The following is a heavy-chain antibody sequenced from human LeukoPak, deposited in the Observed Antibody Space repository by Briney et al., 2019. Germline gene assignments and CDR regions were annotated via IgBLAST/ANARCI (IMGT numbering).Heavy chain of an antibody. V-gene: IGHV4-30-2*01. D-gene: IGHD2-15*01. J-gene: IGHJ5*02. CDR1: GGSISSGGYS. CDR3: ARLSMVAATSWFDP. CDR2: IYHSGST. Sequence: SETLSLTCTVSGGSISSGGYSWSWIRQPPGKGLEWIGYIYHSGSTYYNPSLKSRVTISVDRSKNQFSLKLSSVTAADTAVYYCARLSMVAATSWFDPWGQGTLVTVSS.